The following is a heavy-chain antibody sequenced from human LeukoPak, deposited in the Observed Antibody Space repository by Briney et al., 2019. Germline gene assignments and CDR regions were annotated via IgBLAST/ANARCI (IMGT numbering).Heavy chain of an antibody. CDR1: GFTFTTYS. Sequence: GGSLRLSCSASGFTFTTYSMTWVRQAPGKGLDWVSSINPGGVSRYYADSVRGRFTISRDNSENTVSLQMNSLRTDDTAMYYCAKDRAGTPWADWGQGTLVTVSS. CDR3: AKDRAGTPWAD. J-gene: IGHJ4*02. V-gene: IGHV3-23*01. CDR2: INPGGVSR. D-gene: IGHD1-1*01.